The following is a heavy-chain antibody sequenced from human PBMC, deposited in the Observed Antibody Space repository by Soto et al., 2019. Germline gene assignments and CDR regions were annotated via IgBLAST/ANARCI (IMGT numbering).Heavy chain of an antibody. CDR3: AGELGYDGSENYYYYGMDG. CDR2: IWYDGSNK. Sequence: GGSLRLSCAASGFTFSSYGMHWVRQAPGKGLEWVAVIWYDGSNKYYADSVKGRFTISRDNSKNTLYLQMNSLRAEDTAVYYCAGELGYDGSENYYYYGMDGWGQGSTVTVAS. J-gene: IGHJ6*02. CDR1: GFTFSSYG. D-gene: IGHD3-22*01. V-gene: IGHV3-33*01.